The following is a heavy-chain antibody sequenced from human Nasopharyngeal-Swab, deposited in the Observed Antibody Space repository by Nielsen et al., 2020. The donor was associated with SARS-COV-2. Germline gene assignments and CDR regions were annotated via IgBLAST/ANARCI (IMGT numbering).Heavy chain of an antibody. V-gene: IGHV3-74*01. Sequence: GESLKISCAASGFTFSTYWMHWVRQAPGRGPVWVARISPDGTSTSYADSVKGRFTISRDNAENTVYLQMNSLRVEDMALYYCTRWAYDAENAFDYWGQGTLVTVSS. CDR2: ISPDGTST. D-gene: IGHD3-22*01. CDR3: TRWAYDAENAFDY. J-gene: IGHJ4*02. CDR1: GFTFSTYW.